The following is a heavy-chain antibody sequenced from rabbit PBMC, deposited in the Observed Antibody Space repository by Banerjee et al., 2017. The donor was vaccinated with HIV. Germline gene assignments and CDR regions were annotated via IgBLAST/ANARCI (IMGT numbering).Heavy chain of an antibody. Sequence: QEQLEESGGDLVKPEGSLTLTCTASGFSFSNKYVMCWVRQAPGKGLEWIACINTSTGNTVYASWAKGRFTISKTSSTTVTLQMTSLTAADTATYFCARSANSGTGGYGYGMDLWGPGTLVTVS. CDR1: GFSFSNKYV. CDR2: INTSTGNT. J-gene: IGHJ6*01. D-gene: IGHD1-1*01. CDR3: ARSANSGTGGYGYGMDL. V-gene: IGHV1S45*01.